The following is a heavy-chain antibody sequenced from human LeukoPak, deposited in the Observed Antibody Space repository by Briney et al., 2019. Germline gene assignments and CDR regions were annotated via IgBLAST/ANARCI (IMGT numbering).Heavy chain of an antibody. Sequence: SQTLSLTCNVSGGSISSGDKYWSWLRQPPGKGLEWIGEINHSGSTNYNPSLKSRVTISVDTSKNQFSLKLSSVTAADTAVYYCARGYYDFWSGYYSQNWFDPWGQGTLVTVSS. D-gene: IGHD3-3*01. J-gene: IGHJ5*02. CDR2: INHSGST. CDR3: ARGYYDFWSGYYSQNWFDP. CDR1: GGSISSGDKY. V-gene: IGHV4-30-4*01.